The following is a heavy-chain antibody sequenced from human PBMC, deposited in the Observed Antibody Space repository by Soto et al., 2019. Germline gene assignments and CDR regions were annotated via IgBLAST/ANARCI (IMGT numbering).Heavy chain of an antibody. J-gene: IGHJ4*02. Sequence: SLRLSCAASGFTFSSYAMSWVRQAPGKGLEWVSAISGSGGSTYYADSVKGRFTISRDNSKNTLYLQMNSLRAEDTAVYYCAKDPRNRNLYCSSTSCFVDYWGQGTLVTVSS. V-gene: IGHV3-23*01. CDR3: AKDPRNRNLYCSSTSCFVDY. CDR2: ISGSGGST. D-gene: IGHD2-2*01. CDR1: GFTFSSYA.